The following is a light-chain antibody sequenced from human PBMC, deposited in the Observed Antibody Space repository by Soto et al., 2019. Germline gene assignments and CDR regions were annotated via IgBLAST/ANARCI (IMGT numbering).Light chain of an antibody. J-gene: IGLJ1*01. V-gene: IGLV1-44*01. CDR2: SNN. CDR3: ATWDDSLNGYV. Sequence: QSFLTPPPSASGTPGQRVTISCSGSSSNIGSNVVNWFQQLPGTAPKLRIYSNNQRPSGVPDRFSGSKSGTSASLAISGLQSEDEADYYCATWDDSLNGYVFGTGTNVTVL. CDR1: SSNIGSNV.